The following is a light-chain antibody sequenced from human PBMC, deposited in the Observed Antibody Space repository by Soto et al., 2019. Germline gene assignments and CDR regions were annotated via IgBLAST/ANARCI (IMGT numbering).Light chain of an antibody. V-gene: IGKV4-1*01. Sequence: DIVMTQSPDALAVSLGERATINCKSSQNLLYNSKNYLAWYQQRPGQPPKLLIYWASTRQSGVPDRLSGSASGTDFTLTISSLQAEDVAVYYCQQYYITPWTFGQGTKVEI. CDR3: QQYYITPWT. CDR2: WAS. J-gene: IGKJ1*01. CDR1: QNLLYNSKNY.